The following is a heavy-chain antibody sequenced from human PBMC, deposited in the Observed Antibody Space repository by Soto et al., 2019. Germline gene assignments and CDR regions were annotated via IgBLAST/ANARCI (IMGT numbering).Heavy chain of an antibody. D-gene: IGHD2-2*01. CDR1: GYTLTSYG. J-gene: IGHJ3*02. CDR2: INPSGGST. Sequence: ASVKVSCKASGYTLTSYGVSWVRQAPGQGLEWMGIINPSGGSTSYAQKFQGRVTMTRDTSTSTVYMELSSLRSEDTAVYYCTREPIVVPAATADAFDIWGQGTMVTVS. V-gene: IGHV1-46*01. CDR3: TREPIVVPAATADAFDI.